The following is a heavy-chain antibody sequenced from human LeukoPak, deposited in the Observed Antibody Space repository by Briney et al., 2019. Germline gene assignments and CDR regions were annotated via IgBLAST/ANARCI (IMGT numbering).Heavy chain of an antibody. D-gene: IGHD6-19*01. CDR2: ISYDGSNK. CDR3: AKSSGWYFRVLLDY. CDR1: GFTFSSYG. J-gene: IGHJ4*02. V-gene: IGHV3-30*18. Sequence: GGSLRLSCAASGFTFSSYGMHWVRQAPGKGLEWVAVISYDGSNKYYADSVKGRFTISRDNSKNTLYLQMNSLRAEDTAVYYCAKSSGWYFRVLLDYWGQGTLVTVSS.